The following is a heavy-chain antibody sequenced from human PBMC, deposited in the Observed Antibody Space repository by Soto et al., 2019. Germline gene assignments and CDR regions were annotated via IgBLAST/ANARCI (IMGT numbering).Heavy chain of an antibody. CDR1: GYTFTSYD. CDR2: MNPNSGNT. Sequence: QVQLVQSGAEVKKPGASVKVSCKASGYTFTSYDINWVRQATGQGLKWMGWMNPNSGNTGYAQKFQGRVTMTRNTSISTAYMELSSLRSEDTAVYYCASRSYSNHYYYYGMDVWGQGTTVTVSS. CDR3: ASRSYSNHYYYYGMDV. D-gene: IGHD4-4*01. J-gene: IGHJ6*02. V-gene: IGHV1-8*01.